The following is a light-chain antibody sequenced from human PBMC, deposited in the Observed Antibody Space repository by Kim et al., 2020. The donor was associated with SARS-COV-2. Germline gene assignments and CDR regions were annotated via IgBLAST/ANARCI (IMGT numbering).Light chain of an antibody. J-gene: IGKJ4*01. V-gene: IGKV4-1*01. CDR2: WVS. Sequence: TINGETNKKCFTGPVKKNSLAWYQQSRGQRTRLRISWVSTRECEVPDRYSGGGSEMDFTLTISSLQAEDVAVYFCHEYHTVPLSFGGGTKVDSK. CDR3: HEYHTVPLS. CDR1: KKCFTGPVKKNS.